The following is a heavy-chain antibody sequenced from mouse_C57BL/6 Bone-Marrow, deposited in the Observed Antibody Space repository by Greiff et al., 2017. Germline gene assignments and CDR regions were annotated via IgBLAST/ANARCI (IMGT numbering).Heavy chain of an antibody. CDR2: IYPRSGNT. V-gene: IGHV1-81*01. D-gene: IGHD1-1*01. CDR3: ARLRELLPYYYAMDY. J-gene: IGHJ4*01. CDR1: GYTFTSYG. Sequence: QVQLKQSGAELARPGASVKLSCKASGYTFTSYGISWVKQRTGQGLEWIGEIYPRSGNTYYNEKFKGKATLTADKSSSTAYMELRSLTSEDSAVYFCARLRELLPYYYAMDYWGQGTSVTVSS.